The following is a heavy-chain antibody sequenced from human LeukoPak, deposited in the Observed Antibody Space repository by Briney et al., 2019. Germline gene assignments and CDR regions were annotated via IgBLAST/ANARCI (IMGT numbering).Heavy chain of an antibody. V-gene: IGHV1-46*01. CDR3: ASRGADILSGAAGRGDDAFDI. D-gene: IGHD3-9*01. J-gene: IGHJ3*02. Sequence: GASVKVSCKASGYTFTSYYMHCVRQAPGQGLEWMGIMNPSGGSTSYAQKFQGRVTMTRDTSTSTVYMELSSLRSEDTAVYYCASRGADILSGAAGRGDDAFDIWGQGTMVTVSS. CDR2: MNPSGGST. CDR1: GYTFTSYY.